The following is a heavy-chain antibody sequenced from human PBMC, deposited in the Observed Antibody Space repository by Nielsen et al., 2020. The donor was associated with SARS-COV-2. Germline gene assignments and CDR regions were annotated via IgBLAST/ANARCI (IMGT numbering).Heavy chain of an antibody. CDR2: IKQDGSEK. CDR3: ARWGAGFLEWLTVPEEGFDY. Sequence: GGSLRLSCAASGFTFRSYWISWVRLAPGERLEWVASIKQDGSEKYYVDSVKGRFAISRDNAKTSLYLQMSNLRAEDTAVYYCARWGAGFLEWLTVPEEGFDYWGQGTPVTVSS. V-gene: IGHV3-7*01. CDR1: GFTFRSYW. D-gene: IGHD3-3*01. J-gene: IGHJ4*02.